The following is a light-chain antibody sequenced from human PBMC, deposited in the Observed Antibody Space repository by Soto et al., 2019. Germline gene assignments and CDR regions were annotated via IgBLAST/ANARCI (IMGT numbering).Light chain of an antibody. V-gene: IGKV1-39*01. Sequence: DLPMTQSPSSLSASVGDRVTITCRASQSISSYLNWYQQKPGKAPKLLIYAASSFQSAVPSRFSSSGSETDFPLTISSLQPEDFATYYCQQSYSTPRTFGQGTKVEIK. J-gene: IGKJ1*01. CDR2: AAS. CDR3: QQSYSTPRT. CDR1: QSISSY.